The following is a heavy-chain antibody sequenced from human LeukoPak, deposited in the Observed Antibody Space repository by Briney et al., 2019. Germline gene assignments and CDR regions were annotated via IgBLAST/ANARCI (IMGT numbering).Heavy chain of an antibody. CDR3: ARRGGDSTGHQGAFDY. D-gene: IGHD3-22*01. V-gene: IGHV3-21*01. CDR1: GFTFNIYT. J-gene: IGHJ4*02. Sequence: GRSLRLSCAASGFTFNIYTMNWVRQAPGKGLEWVSSISSRSSDIHYADSVKGRFTNPRDNAKNSLYLQMNSLRAEDTAVYYCARRGGDSTGHQGAFDYWGQGTLVTVSA. CDR2: ISSRSSDI.